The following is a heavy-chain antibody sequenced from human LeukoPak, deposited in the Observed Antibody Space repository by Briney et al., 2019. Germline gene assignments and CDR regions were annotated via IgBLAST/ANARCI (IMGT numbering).Heavy chain of an antibody. CDR1: GGSISSYY. V-gene: IGHV4-4*07. J-gene: IGHJ4*02. CDR2: IYTSGST. D-gene: IGHD3-9*01. Sequence: PSQTLSLTCTVSGGSISSYYWSWIRQPAGKGLEWIGRIYTSGSTNYNPSLKSRVTISVDTSKNQFSLKLSSVTAADTAVYYCARGVELRYFDWFDYWGQGTLVTVSS. CDR3: ARGVELRYFDWFDY.